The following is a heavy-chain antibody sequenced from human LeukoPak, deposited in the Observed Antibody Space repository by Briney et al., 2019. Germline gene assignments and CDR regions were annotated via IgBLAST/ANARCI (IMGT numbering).Heavy chain of an antibody. J-gene: IGHJ4*02. CDR2: ISWNSGSI. D-gene: IGHD4-17*01. CDR3: ARNRNDYGDYVHDY. V-gene: IGHV3-9*01. Sequence: PGRSLRLSCAASGFTFDDYAMHWVRQAPGKGLEWVSGISWNSGSIGYADSVKGRFTISRDNAKNSLYLQMNSLRAEDTAVYYCARNRNDYGDYVHDYWGQGTLVTVSS. CDR1: GFTFDDYA.